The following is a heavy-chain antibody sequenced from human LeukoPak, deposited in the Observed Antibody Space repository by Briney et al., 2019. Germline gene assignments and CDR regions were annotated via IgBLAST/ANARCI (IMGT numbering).Heavy chain of an antibody. CDR2: INTDGTSR. V-gene: IGHV3-74*01. Sequence: GGSWRLSCAASGFTFSSHWMHWVRQAPGKGLVWVARINTDGTSRTYADSVKGRFTMSRDNAKNTLFLQMNSLRADDTAVYYCARDFPPRSYYDSGAYLDYWGQGTLVTASS. CDR3: ARDFPPRSYYDSGAYLDY. CDR1: GFTFSSHW. J-gene: IGHJ4*02. D-gene: IGHD3-22*01.